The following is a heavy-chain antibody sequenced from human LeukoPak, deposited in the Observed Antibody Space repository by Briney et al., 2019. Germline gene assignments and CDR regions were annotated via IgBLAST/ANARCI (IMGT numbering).Heavy chain of an antibody. D-gene: IGHD6-19*01. CDR2: ISNGGST. CDR3: VRLQPNSGEWAFDI. V-gene: IGHV4-59*01. Sequence: SETLSLTCTVSGASINIYYWSWLRQPPGEGLEWIGYISNGGSTIHNPSLMSRVTISVDPSKNQLSLRLTSVTAADTAVYYCVRLQPNSGEWAFDIWGQGTMVSVSS. CDR1: GASINIYY. J-gene: IGHJ3*02.